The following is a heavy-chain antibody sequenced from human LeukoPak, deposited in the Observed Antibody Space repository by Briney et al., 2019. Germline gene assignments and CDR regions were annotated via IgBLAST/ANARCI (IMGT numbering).Heavy chain of an antibody. CDR2: IYHSGST. CDR3: ARSDGDYRSHQLNWFDP. J-gene: IGHJ5*02. Sequence: SQTLSLTCTVSGGSVSSGGYYWGWIRQPPGKGLEWIGSIYHSGSTYYNPSLKSRVTISVDTSKNQFSLKLSSVTAADTAVYYCARSDGDYRSHQLNWFDPWGQGTLVTVSS. V-gene: IGHV4-39*07. D-gene: IGHD4-17*01. CDR1: GGSVSSGGYY.